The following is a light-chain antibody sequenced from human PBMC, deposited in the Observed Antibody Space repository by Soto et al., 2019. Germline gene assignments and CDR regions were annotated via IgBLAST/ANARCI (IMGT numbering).Light chain of an antibody. CDR1: QAISND. CDR3: QQRSDWRWT. CDR2: GAS. V-gene: IGKV3-15*01. Sequence: EIVMTQSPATLSVSPGERATLSCRASQAISNDLGWYQQKPGRPPRLLIYGASTRATGIPPRFSGSGSGTEFTLTISSLQSEDFAIYYCQQRSDWRWTFGQGTKVEIK. J-gene: IGKJ1*01.